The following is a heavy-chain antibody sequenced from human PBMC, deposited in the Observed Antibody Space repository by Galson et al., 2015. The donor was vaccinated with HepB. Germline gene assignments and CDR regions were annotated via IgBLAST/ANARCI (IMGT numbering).Heavy chain of an antibody. J-gene: IGHJ3*02. CDR1: GYTFTSYY. CDR3: ARALLSPKPHVDAFDI. V-gene: IGHV1-2*06. CDR2: INPNSGGT. Sequence: SVKVSCKASGYTFTSYYMHWVRQAPGQGLEWMGRINPNSGGTNYAQKFQGRVTMTRDTSISTAYMELSRLRSDDTAVYYCARALLSPKPHVDAFDIWGQGTMVTVSS. D-gene: IGHD2-15*01.